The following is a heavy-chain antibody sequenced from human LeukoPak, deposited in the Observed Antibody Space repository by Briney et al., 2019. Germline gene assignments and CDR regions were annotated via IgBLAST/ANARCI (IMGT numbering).Heavy chain of an antibody. CDR3: ARPYYYDSSGHPPFAY. CDR2: IWYDGSNK. CDR1: GFTFSSYG. V-gene: IGHV3-33*01. D-gene: IGHD3-22*01. J-gene: IGHJ4*02. Sequence: GGSLRLSCAASGFTFSSYGMHWVRQAPGKGLEWVAVIWYDGSNKYYADSVKGRFTISRDNSKNTLYLQMNSLRAEDTAVYYCARPYYYDSSGHPPFAYWGQGTLVTVSS.